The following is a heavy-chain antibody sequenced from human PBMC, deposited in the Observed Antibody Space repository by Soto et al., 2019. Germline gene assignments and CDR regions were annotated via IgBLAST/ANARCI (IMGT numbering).Heavy chain of an antibody. V-gene: IGHV4-30-2*01. CDR2: IHHRGST. CDR3: ARLVTDAFDI. Sequence: SETLSLTCAVSGGSISSGTYSWSWIRQPPGKGLEWIGNIHHRGSTYYNPSLKSRVTISVDRSKNQFSLKLSSMTAADTAVFYCARLVTDAFDIWGQGTMVTVSS. D-gene: IGHD2-15*01. CDR1: GGSISSGTYS. J-gene: IGHJ3*02.